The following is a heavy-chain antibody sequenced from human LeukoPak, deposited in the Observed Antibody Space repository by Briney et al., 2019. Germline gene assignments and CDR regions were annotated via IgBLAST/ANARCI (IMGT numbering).Heavy chain of an antibody. J-gene: IGHJ3*02. CDR2: IYHSGST. CDR3: ASSLVVITSGRAFDI. D-gene: IGHD3-22*01. CDR1: GYSISSGYY. Sequence: PSETLSLTCTVSGYSISSGYYWGWIRPPPGKGLEWIGSIYHSGSTYYNPSLKSRVTISVDTSKNQFSLKLSSVTAADTAVYYCASSLVVITSGRAFDIWGQGTMVTVSS. V-gene: IGHV4-38-2*02.